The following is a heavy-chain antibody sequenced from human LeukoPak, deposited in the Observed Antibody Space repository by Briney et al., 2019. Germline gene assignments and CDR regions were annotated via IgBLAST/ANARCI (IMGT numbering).Heavy chain of an antibody. CDR2: ISGSGGST. Sequence: PGGSLRLSCAASGFTFSSYAMSWVRQAPGKGLEWVSAISGSGGSTYYADSVKGRFTISRDNSKNTLYLQMNSLRAEDTAVYYCAKVPLGRYFDWLPLGKYYFDYWGQGTLVTVSS. CDR3: AKVPLGRYFDWLPLGKYYFDY. CDR1: GFTFSSYA. V-gene: IGHV3-23*01. J-gene: IGHJ4*02. D-gene: IGHD3-9*01.